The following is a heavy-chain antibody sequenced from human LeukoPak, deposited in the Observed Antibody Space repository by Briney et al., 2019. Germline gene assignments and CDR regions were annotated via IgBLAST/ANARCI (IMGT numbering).Heavy chain of an antibody. V-gene: IGHV3-48*03. CDR3: ARAGYSSGWYRTKYDY. D-gene: IGHD6-19*01. J-gene: IGHJ4*02. Sequence: GGSLRLSYAASGFTFSSYEMNWVRQAPGKGLEWVSYISSSGSTIYYADSVKGRSTISRDNAKNSLYLQMNSLRAEDTAVYFCARAGYSSGWYRTKYDYWGQGTLVTVSS. CDR1: GFTFSSYE. CDR2: ISSSGSTI.